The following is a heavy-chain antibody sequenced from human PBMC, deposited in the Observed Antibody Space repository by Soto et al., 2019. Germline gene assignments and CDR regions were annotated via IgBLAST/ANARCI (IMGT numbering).Heavy chain of an antibody. V-gene: IGHV3-30-3*01. CDR2: ISYDGSNK. J-gene: IGHJ4*02. D-gene: IGHD3-16*01. CDR1: VFTFSSYA. Sequence: HPGGPLRLSCAASVFTFSSYAMHWVRQAPGKGLEWVAVISYDGSNKYYADSVKGRFTISRDNSKNTLYLQMNSLRAEDTAVYYCARDPVTALWGQGTLVTV. CDR3: ARDPVTAL.